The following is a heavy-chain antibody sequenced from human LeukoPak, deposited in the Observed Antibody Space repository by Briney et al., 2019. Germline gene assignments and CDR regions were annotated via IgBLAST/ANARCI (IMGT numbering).Heavy chain of an antibody. J-gene: IGHJ6*03. CDR2: VYHSGGT. V-gene: IGHV4-59*12. CDR3: ARASTVTTHVRGRLYYYYYMDV. CDR1: GGSISTYY. Sequence: SETLSLTCTVSGGSISTYYWSWIRQPPEKGLEWIGDVYHSGGTNYNPSLKSRVTISVDTSKNQFSLRLTSVTAADTAVYYCARASTVTTHVRGRLYYYYYMDVWGKGTTVTVSS. D-gene: IGHD4-11*01.